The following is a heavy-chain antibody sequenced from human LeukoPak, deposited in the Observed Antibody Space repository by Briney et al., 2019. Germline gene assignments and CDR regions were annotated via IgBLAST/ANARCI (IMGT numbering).Heavy chain of an antibody. CDR1: GYSFTSYW. CDR2: IYPGDSDT. CDR3: AKTSMVYAMSWFDP. Sequence: GESLKISCKGAGYSFTSYWVGWVRQMPVKGLEWMGIIYPGDSDTRYSPSFQGQVTISADKSISTAYLQWSSLKASDTAMYYCAKTSMVYAMSWFDPWGQGTLVTVSS. D-gene: IGHD2-8*01. V-gene: IGHV5-51*01. J-gene: IGHJ5*02.